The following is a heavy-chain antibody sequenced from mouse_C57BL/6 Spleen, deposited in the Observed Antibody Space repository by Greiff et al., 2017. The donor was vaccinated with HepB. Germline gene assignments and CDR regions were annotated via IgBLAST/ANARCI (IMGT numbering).Heavy chain of an antibody. CDR3: ARYVTTVWGGDY. Sequence: QVHVKQSGAELVKPGASVKMSCKASGYTFTSYWITWVKQRPGQGLEWIGDIYPGSGSTNYNEKFKSKATLTVDTSSSTAYMQLSSLTSEDSAVYYCARYVTTVWGGDYWGQGTSVTVSS. CDR2: IYPGSGST. J-gene: IGHJ4*01. V-gene: IGHV1-55*01. CDR1: GYTFTSYW. D-gene: IGHD1-1*01.